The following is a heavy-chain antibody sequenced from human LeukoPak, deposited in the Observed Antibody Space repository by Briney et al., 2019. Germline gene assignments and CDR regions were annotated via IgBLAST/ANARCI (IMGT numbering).Heavy chain of an antibody. J-gene: IGHJ3*02. V-gene: IGHV1-2*02. D-gene: IGHD3-10*01. CDR2: INPNSGGT. CDR1: GYTFTTYD. Sequence: ASVKVSCKASGYTFTTYDINWVRQATGQGLEWMGWINPNSGGTNYAQKFQGRVTMTRDTSISTAYMELSRLRSDDTAVYYCARDMGRGAFDIWGQGTMVTVSS. CDR3: ARDMGRGAFDI.